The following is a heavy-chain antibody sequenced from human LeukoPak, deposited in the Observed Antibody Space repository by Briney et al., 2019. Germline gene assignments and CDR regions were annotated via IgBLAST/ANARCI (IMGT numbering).Heavy chain of an antibody. Sequence: GESLKISCAASGFTFSKYWMHWVRQAPGKGLVWVSRIYRDGSGTSYADSVKGRFPNSRDNAKNTLFLQMNSLRAEDTAVYYCANWGSAFDIWGQGTTVIVSS. CDR1: GFTFSKYW. J-gene: IGHJ3*02. CDR3: ANWGSAFDI. V-gene: IGHV3-74*01. CDR2: IYRDGSGT. D-gene: IGHD7-27*01.